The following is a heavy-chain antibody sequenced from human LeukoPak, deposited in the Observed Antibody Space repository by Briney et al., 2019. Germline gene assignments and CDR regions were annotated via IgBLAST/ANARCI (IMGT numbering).Heavy chain of an antibody. J-gene: IGHJ4*02. CDR1: GFTFSSYA. D-gene: IGHD3-9*01. CDR3: AKDPRGYFDWPREGE. CDR2: ISGSGGST. V-gene: IGHV3-23*01. Sequence: GGSLRLSCAASGFTFSSYAMSWVRQAPGKGLEWVSAISGSGGSTYYADSVKGRFTISRDNSKNTLYLQMNSLRAEDTAVYYCAKDPRGYFDWPREGEGGQGTLVTVSA.